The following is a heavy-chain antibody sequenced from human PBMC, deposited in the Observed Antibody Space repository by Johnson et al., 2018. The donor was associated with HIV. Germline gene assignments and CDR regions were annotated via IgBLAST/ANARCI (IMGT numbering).Heavy chain of an antibody. D-gene: IGHD3-10*01. CDR2: IRYDGSDK. J-gene: IGHJ3*02. CDR1: GFTFSTFG. Sequence: QVQLVESGGGVVQPGGSLRLSCSASGFTFSTFGMHWVRQAPGKGLEWVAFIRYDGSDKYYADSVKGRFTISRDNSKNTLYLQMSRLRAEDTAVYYCAKDSITMELGALDIWGQGTMVTVSS. CDR3: AKDSITMELGALDI. V-gene: IGHV3-30*02.